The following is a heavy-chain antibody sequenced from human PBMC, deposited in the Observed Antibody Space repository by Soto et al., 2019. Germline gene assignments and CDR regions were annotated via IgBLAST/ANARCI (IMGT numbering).Heavy chain of an antibody. CDR1: GGSISSGDYY. CDR3: ARERPQDYYGSGSYSIGNWFDP. Sequence: SETLSLTCTVSGGSISSGDYYWSWIRQPPGKGLEWIGYIYYSGSTYYNPSLKSRLTISVDTSKNQFSLKLSSVTAADTAVYYCARERPQDYYGSGSYSIGNWFDPWGQGTLVTVSS. V-gene: IGHV4-30-4*01. J-gene: IGHJ5*02. CDR2: IYYSGST. D-gene: IGHD3-10*01.